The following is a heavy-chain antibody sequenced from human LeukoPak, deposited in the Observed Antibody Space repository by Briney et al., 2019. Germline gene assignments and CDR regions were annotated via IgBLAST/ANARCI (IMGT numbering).Heavy chain of an antibody. CDR1: GFTFSDYY. CDR2: ISGSGSTV. CDR3: GRARGNPDPGAGSDP. J-gene: IGHJ5*02. Sequence: GGSLRLSCAASGFTFSDYYMSWIRQAPGKGLEWVSYISGSGSTVYYAASVRGRFTISRDNAKNSLFLQMNSLRAEDTAVYYCGRARGNPDPGAGSDPGGKKPLSTVS. V-gene: IGHV3-11*01. D-gene: IGHD3-10*01.